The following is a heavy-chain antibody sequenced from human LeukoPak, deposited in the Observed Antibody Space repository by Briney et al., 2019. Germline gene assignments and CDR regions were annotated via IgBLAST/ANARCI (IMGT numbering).Heavy chain of an antibody. CDR1: GFTFDDYA. CDR2: IDWDGGTS. J-gene: IGHJ6*03. D-gene: IGHD5-18*01. V-gene: IGHV3-43D*03. Sequence: PGGSLRLSCAASGFTFDDYAMHWVRQAPGKGLEWVSLIDWDGGTSYYADSVKGRFTISRDNSKNSLYLQMNSLRGEDTALYYCAKDNGVGYSHYYMDVWGKGTTVTVSS. CDR3: AKDNGVGYSHYYMDV.